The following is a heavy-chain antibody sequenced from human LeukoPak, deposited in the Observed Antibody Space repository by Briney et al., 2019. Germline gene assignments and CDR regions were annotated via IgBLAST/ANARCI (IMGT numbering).Heavy chain of an antibody. V-gene: IGHV1-46*01. J-gene: IGHJ4*02. CDR3: ATLGSGWFYFDY. D-gene: IGHD6-19*01. CDR1: GYTFTSYY. Sequence: ASVKVSCKASGYTFTSYYMHWVRQAPGQGLEWMGIINPSGGSTSYARKFQGRVTMTEDTSTDTAYMELSSLRSEDTAVYYCATLGSGWFYFDYWGQGTLVTVSS. CDR2: INPSGGST.